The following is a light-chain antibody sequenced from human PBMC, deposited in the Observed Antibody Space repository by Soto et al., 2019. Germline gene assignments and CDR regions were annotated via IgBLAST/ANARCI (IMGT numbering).Light chain of an antibody. V-gene: IGLV4-60*02. CDR1: SGHSSYI. J-gene: IGLJ2*01. CDR2: LEGSGTY. Sequence: QPVLTQSSASSASLGSSVRLTCTLSSGHSSYIIAWHQQQPGKAPRYLMKLEGSGTYNKGSGVPDRFSGSSSGADRYLTISNLKLEDEADSPCEPWSSNRQVFGGGTKVTVL. CDR3: EPWSSNRQV.